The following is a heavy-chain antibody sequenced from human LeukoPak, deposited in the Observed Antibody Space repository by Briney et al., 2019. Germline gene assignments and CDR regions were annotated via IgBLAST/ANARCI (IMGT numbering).Heavy chain of an antibody. CDR2: IYYDGSNK. D-gene: IGHD3-3*01. CDR3: ARELPPLEKYYFDY. J-gene: IGHJ4*02. CDR1: GFTFSAYA. Sequence: GSLRLSCEASGFTFSAYAMTWVRQAPGKGLEWVAVIYYDGSNKYYADSVKGRFTISRDNSKNTLSLQMNSLRAEDTAVYYCARELPPLEKYYFDYWGQGTLVTVSS. V-gene: IGHV3-33*07.